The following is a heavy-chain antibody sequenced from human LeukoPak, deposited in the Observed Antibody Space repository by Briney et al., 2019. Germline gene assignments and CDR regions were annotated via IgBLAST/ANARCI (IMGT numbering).Heavy chain of an antibody. CDR2: INWNGGST. J-gene: IGHJ4*02. CDR1: GFTFDDYG. V-gene: IGHV3-20*04. Sequence: PGGSLRLSCAASGFTFDDYGMSWVRQAPGKGLEWVSGINWNGGSTGYADSVKGRFTISRDNAKNSLYLQMNSLRAEDTALYYCARDRYSSSSGYYFDYWGQGTLVTVSS. CDR3: ARDRYSSSSGYYFDY. D-gene: IGHD6-6*01.